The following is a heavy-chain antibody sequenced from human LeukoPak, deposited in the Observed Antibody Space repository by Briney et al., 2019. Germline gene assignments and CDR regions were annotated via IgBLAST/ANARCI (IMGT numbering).Heavy chain of an antibody. V-gene: IGHV3-48*01. CDR3: ARDHWGYDP. D-gene: IGHD7-27*01. Sequence: GGSLRLSCAASGFTFSSYSMNWVRQAPGKGLEWVSYISSSSSTIYYADSVKGRFTISRDNAKNSPYLQMNSLRAEDTAVYYCARDHWGYDPWGQGTLVTVSS. CDR1: GFTFSSYS. CDR2: ISSSSSTI. J-gene: IGHJ5*02.